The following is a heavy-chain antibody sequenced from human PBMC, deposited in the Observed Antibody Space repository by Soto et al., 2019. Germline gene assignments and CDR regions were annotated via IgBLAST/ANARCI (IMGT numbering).Heavy chain of an antibody. J-gene: IGHJ6*02. CDR2: IIPIFGTA. CDR3: ARSIAARRGEGGYYYYGMDV. Sequence: VASVKVSCKASGGTFSSYAISWVRQAPGQGLEWMGGIIPIFGTANYAQKFQGRVTITADESTSTAYMELSSLRSEDTAVYYCARSIAARRGEGGYYYYGMDVWGQGTTVTVSS. D-gene: IGHD6-6*01. CDR1: GGTFSSYA. V-gene: IGHV1-69*13.